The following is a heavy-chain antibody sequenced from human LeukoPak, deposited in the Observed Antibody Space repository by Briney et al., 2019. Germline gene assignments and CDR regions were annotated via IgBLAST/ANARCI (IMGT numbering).Heavy chain of an antibody. V-gene: IGHV3-21*01. CDR3: ARDQRTLEAFDI. CDR2: IISSSSYI. J-gene: IGHJ3*02. Sequence: PGVTLTLSCAASVFTFSCYTMNWVRQSPGKGLEWVSSIISSSSYIYYADSVKGRFTISRDNAKNSLYLQMNSLRAEEKAVYYCARDQRTLEAFDIWGQGTMVTVSS. D-gene: IGHD2-2*01. CDR1: VFTFSCYT.